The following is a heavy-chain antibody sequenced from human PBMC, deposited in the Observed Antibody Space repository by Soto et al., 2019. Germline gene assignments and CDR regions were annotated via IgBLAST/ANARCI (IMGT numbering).Heavy chain of an antibody. V-gene: IGHV3-33*01. Sequence: ESGGGVVQPGGSLRLSCAASGFTFSGFGMHWVRQAPGKGLEWVAVIWYDGNDKYYADSVKGRFSVSRDNSKNTLYLQMNSLRAEDTAVYYCARGRGGDYGGNSGYFDYWGQGTLVTVSS. CDR2: IWYDGNDK. J-gene: IGHJ4*02. CDR3: ARGRGGDYGGNSGYFDY. CDR1: GFTFSGFG. D-gene: IGHD4-17*01.